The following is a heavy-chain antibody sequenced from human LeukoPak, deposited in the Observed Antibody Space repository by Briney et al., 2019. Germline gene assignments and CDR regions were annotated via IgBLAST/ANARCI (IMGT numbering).Heavy chain of an antibody. CDR2: ISSSGSTI. D-gene: IGHD2-15*01. CDR3: ARVVEKDGNYMDV. V-gene: IGHV3-11*01. Sequence: GGSLRLYCAASGFTFSDYYMSWIRQAPGKGLEWVSYISSSGSTIYYADSVKGRFTISRDNAKNSLYLQMNSLRAEDTAVYYCARVVEKDGNYMDVWGKGTTVTVSS. J-gene: IGHJ6*03. CDR1: GFTFSDYY.